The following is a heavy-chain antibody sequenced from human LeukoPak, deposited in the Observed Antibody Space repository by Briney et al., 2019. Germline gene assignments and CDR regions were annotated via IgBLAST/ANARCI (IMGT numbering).Heavy chain of an antibody. Sequence: GESLRISCKGSGYKFTSYRINWVRQMPGKGLEWMGRIDPSDSYTMYSPSFQGHVTISADKSISTAYLQLSSLKASDSAMYYCARVLGYSYGWNYWGQGTLVTVSS. D-gene: IGHD5-18*01. CDR1: GYKFTSYR. CDR3: ARVLGYSYGWNY. V-gene: IGHV5-10-1*01. J-gene: IGHJ4*02. CDR2: IDPSDSYT.